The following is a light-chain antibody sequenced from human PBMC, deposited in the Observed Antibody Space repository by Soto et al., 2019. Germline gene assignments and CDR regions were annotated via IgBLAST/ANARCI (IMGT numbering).Light chain of an antibody. Sequence: QSALTQPRSVSGSPGQSVTISCTGTSSDVGGYNYVSWYQQHPGKAPKLMIYDVSKRPSGVPDRFSGSKSGNTASLTISGLQAEDEADYYCCSYAGSYPSYVFGTGTNPTVL. J-gene: IGLJ1*01. CDR3: CSYAGSYPSYV. CDR2: DVS. V-gene: IGLV2-11*01. CDR1: SSDVGGYNY.